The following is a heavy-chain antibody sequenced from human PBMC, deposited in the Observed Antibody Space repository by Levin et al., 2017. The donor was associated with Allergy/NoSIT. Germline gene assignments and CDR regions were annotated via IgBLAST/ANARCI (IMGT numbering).Heavy chain of an antibody. CDR2: ISGSGGST. Sequence: GGSLRLSCAASGFTFSSYAMSWVRQAPGKGLEWVSAISGSGGSTYYADSVKGRFTISRDNSKNTLYLQMNSLRAEDTAVYYCAKDLAVENYYYGMDVWGQGTTVTVSS. D-gene: IGHD6-19*01. V-gene: IGHV3-23*01. CDR3: AKDLAVENYYYGMDV. CDR1: GFTFSSYA. J-gene: IGHJ6*02.